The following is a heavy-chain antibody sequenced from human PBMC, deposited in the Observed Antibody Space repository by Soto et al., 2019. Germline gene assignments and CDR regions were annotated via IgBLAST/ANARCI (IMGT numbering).Heavy chain of an antibody. Sequence: GESLKISCXGSGFSFPSYWITWVRQMPGKGLEWIGRIDPSDSYTNYSPSFQGHVTISADKSISTAYLRWSSLKASDTAMYFCARLYGSGSYYTSPNYYYGLDVWGQGTTVTVSS. V-gene: IGHV5-10-1*01. CDR2: IDPSDSYT. J-gene: IGHJ6*02. D-gene: IGHD3-10*01. CDR3: ARLYGSGSYYTSPNYYYGLDV. CDR1: GFSFPSYW.